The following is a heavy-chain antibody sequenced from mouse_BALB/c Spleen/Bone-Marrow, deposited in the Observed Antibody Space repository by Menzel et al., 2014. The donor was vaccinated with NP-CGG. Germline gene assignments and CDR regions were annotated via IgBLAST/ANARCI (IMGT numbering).Heavy chain of an antibody. CDR2: INPDSSTI. V-gene: IGHV4-1*02. CDR3: ARQGYYGYSDY. CDR1: GFDFSRYW. D-gene: IGHD1-2*01. J-gene: IGHJ2*01. Sequence: EVQGVESGGGLVQPGGSLKLSCAASGFDFSRYWMSWVRQAPGKGLEWIGEINPDSSTINYTPSLKDKFIISRDNAKNTLYLQMRKGRSEDTALYYCARQGYYGYSDYWGQGTTLTVSS.